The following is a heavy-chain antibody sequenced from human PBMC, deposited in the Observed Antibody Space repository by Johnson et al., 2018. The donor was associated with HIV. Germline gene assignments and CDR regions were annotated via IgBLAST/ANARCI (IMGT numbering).Heavy chain of an antibody. V-gene: IGHV3-30-3*01. J-gene: IGHJ3*02. D-gene: IGHD3-22*01. CDR2: ISYDGSNK. CDR1: GFTFSSYA. Sequence: QVQLVESGGGVVQPGRSLRLSCAASGFTFSSYAMHWVRQAPGKGLEWVAVISYDGSNKYYADSVKGRFTISRDNSKNTLYLQMNSLRIEDTAVYYCTTGVDYYDSRVAAFDIWGQGTMVTVSS. CDR3: TTGVDYYDSRVAAFDI.